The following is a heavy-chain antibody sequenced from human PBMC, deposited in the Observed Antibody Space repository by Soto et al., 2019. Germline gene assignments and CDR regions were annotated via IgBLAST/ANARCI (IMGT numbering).Heavy chain of an antibody. CDR3: AKGEYQRLLEGAWFDP. Sequence: GGSMRLACAASGFTCSSYGRHWVRQAPGKGLEWVAVISYDGSNKYYADSVKGRFTISRDDSKNTLYLQMNSLRAEDTAVYYCAKGEYQRLLEGAWFDPWGQGTLVTVSS. J-gene: IGHJ5*02. V-gene: IGHV3-30*18. CDR2: ISYDGSNK. D-gene: IGHD2-2*01. CDR1: GFTCSSYG.